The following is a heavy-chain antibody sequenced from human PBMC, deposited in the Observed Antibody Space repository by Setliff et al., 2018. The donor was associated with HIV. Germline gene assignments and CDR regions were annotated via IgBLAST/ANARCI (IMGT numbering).Heavy chain of an antibody. Sequence: SETLSLTCTVSGDSITNDDYYLGWIRQPPGKGLEWIAIIHYNGRTYYDPSLKSRVTIFVDTSKTQFYLKLRSVTASDTAVYYCARGPPGSSIGWYVGYWGQGTLVTVSS. CDR3: ARGPPGSSIGWYVGY. CDR1: GDSITNDDYY. J-gene: IGHJ4*02. V-gene: IGHV4-39*01. D-gene: IGHD6-19*01. CDR2: IHYNGRT.